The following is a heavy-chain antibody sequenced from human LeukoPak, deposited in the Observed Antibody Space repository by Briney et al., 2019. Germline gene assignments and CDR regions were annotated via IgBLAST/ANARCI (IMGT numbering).Heavy chain of an antibody. D-gene: IGHD3-9*01. CDR2: IYYSGST. V-gene: IGHV4-59*01. CDR1: GGSISSYY. J-gene: IGHJ6*02. CDR3: AREGISYYDILTGYHYGMDV. Sequence: SETLSLTCTVSGGSISSYYWSWIRQPPGKGLEWIGYIYYSGSTNHNPSLKSRVTISVDTSKNQFSLKLSSVTAADTAVYYCAREGISYYDILTGYHYGMDVWGQGTTVTVSS.